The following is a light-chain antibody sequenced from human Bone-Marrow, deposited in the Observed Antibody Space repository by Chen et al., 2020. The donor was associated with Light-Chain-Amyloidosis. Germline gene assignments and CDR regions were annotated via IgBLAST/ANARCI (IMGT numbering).Light chain of an antibody. CDR1: DLPTKY. CDR3: QSADSSGTYEVI. V-gene: IGLV3-25*03. J-gene: IGLJ2*01. Sequence: SSELTQPPSVSVSPGQTARITCSGDDLPTKYAYWYQHKPGQAPVLVIHRDTERPSGISERFSGSSAGTTATLTISGVQAEDEADYHCQSADSSGTYEVIFGGGTKLTVL. CDR2: RDT.